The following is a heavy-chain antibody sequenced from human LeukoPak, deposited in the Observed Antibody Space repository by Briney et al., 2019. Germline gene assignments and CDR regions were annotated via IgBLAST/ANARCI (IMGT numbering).Heavy chain of an antibody. CDR3: ARSSAGVPFDY. V-gene: IGHV4-39*02. CDR1: GGSISTGSYY. CDR2: ISYSGTT. J-gene: IGHJ4*02. Sequence: SETLSPTCTVSGGSISTGSYYWGWVRQPPGKGLEYIGSISYSGTTYYNPSLKSRVTISVDTSKNHFSLNLSSVSAADTAVYYCARSSAGVPFDYWGQGTLVTVSS. D-gene: IGHD6-13*01.